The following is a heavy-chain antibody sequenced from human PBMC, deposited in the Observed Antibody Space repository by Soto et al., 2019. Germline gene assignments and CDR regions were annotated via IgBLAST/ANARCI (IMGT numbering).Heavy chain of an antibody. CDR3: ARKQYGDGLDV. V-gene: IGHV4-59*01. Sequence: SETLSLTCTVSGGSISGYFWSWIRQPPGKGLECIGYLSDSGSTDYTPSQNSRVNISVDTSKNQFSLQLSSVTAADTAVYYCARKQYGDGLDVWGQGTTVTVSS. J-gene: IGHJ6*02. CDR2: LSDSGST. CDR1: GGSISGYF. D-gene: IGHD4-4*01.